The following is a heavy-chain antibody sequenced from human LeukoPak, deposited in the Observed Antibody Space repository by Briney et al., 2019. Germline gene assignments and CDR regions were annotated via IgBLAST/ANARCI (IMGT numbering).Heavy chain of an antibody. V-gene: IGHV4-34*01. CDR3: ARTVYDFWSGSSDY. CDR2: INHSGST. CDR1: GGSFSGYY. D-gene: IGHD3-3*01. J-gene: IGHJ4*02. Sequence: KASETLSLTCAVYGGSFSGYYWSWIRQPPGKGLEWIGEINHSGSTNYNPSLKSRVIISVDTSKNQFSLKLSSVTAADTAVYYCARTVYDFWSGSSDYWGQGTLVTVSS.